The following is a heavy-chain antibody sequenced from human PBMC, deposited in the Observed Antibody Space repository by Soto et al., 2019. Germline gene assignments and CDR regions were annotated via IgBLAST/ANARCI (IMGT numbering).Heavy chain of an antibody. CDR1: GFTFTSYA. D-gene: IGHD6-19*01. J-gene: IGHJ4*02. V-gene: IGHV3-23*01. CDR2: MSGSGGRT. CDR3: AKDRYSSCWRGGFDY. Sequence: EVQLLESGGGLVQPGGSLRLSCAASGFTFTSYAMSWLRQAPGKGLEWVSAMSGSGGRTNYADSVKGRFTISRDSSKNTLNLEMNRLKAEDTALYYCAKDRYSSCWRGGFDYWSQGTLVTVSS.